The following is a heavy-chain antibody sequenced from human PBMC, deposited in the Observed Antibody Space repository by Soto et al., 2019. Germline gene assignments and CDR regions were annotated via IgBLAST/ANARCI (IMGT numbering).Heavy chain of an antibody. CDR2: ISYDGSNK. D-gene: IGHD3-3*01. J-gene: IGHJ4*02. CDR3: AKGSENYDFWSGYSHFDY. CDR1: GFTFSSYG. V-gene: IGHV3-30*18. Sequence: GGSLRLSCAASGFTFSSYGMHWVRQAPGKGLEWVAVISYDGSNKYYADSVKGRFTISRDNSKNTLYLQMNSLRAEDTAVYYCAKGSENYDFWSGYSHFDYWGQGTLVTVPQ.